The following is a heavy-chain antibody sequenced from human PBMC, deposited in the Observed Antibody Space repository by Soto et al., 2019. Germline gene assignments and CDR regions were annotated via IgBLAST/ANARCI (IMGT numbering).Heavy chain of an antibody. CDR3: ARGRIDIVVVPAAVRDDYYYYYYMDV. CDR2: MNPNSGNT. Sequence: ASVKVSCKASGYTFTSYDINWVRQATGQGLEWMGWMNPNSGNTGYAQKFQGRVTMTRNTSISTAYMELSSLRSEDTAVYYCARGRIDIVVVPAAVRDDYYYYYYMDVWGKGTTVTVSS. J-gene: IGHJ6*03. D-gene: IGHD2-2*01. CDR1: GYTFTSYD. V-gene: IGHV1-8*01.